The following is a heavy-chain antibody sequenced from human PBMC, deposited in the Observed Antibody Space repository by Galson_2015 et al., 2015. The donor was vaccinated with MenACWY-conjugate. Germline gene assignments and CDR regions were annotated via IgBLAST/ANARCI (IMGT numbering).Heavy chain of an antibody. D-gene: IGHD3-3*01. J-gene: IGHJ4*02. CDR2: IRYDGIHK. CDR1: GFRFGGYD. Sequence: PRLSCAASGFRFGGYDMHWVRQSPGEGLEWVALIRYDGIHKNYSESVKGRFTISRDNSKNTLNLQMNSLRVEDTAVYYCAKIGGDFRSGYRPQWGQGTQVTVSS. V-gene: IGHV3-30*02. CDR3: AKIGGDFRSGYRPQ.